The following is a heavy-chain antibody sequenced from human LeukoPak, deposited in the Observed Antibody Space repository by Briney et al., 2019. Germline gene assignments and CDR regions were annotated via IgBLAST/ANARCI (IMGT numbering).Heavy chain of an antibody. CDR3: ARDQDGVGATIDL. CDR2: INNEGSST. J-gene: IGHJ5*02. Sequence: PGGSLRLSCAASGFTFSPYWMHWVRQAPGKGPVWVSRINNEGSSTWYAESVKGRFTISRDNARNTLSLQMHSLRAEDTALYYCARDQDGVGATIDLWGQGTLVTVSS. V-gene: IGHV3-74*01. D-gene: IGHD1-26*01. CDR1: GFTFSPYW.